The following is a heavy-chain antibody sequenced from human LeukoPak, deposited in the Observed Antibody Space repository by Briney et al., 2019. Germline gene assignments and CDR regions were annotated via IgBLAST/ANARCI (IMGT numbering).Heavy chain of an antibody. CDR2: INQDGSEK. CDR1: GFTFSTYW. D-gene: IGHD2-15*01. Sequence: PGGSLRLSCAASGFTFSTYWMSWLRQAPGKGLEWVANINQDGSEKYYVDSVEGRFTISRDNAKNSLHLQLNSLRAEDTAVYYCARMTGGLWDYWGQGTLVTVSS. CDR3: ARMTGGLWDY. J-gene: IGHJ4*02. V-gene: IGHV3-7*05.